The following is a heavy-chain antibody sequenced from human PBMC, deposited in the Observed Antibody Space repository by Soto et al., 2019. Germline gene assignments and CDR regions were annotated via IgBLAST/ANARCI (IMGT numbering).Heavy chain of an antibody. J-gene: IGHJ6*02. V-gene: IGHV1-69*12. D-gene: IGHD6-19*01. Sequence: QVQLVQSGAEVKKPGSSVKVSCKASGGTFSNYAISWVRQAPGQGLEWMGGIVPIFGTTYYAQKFQGRVTIIADDSTTTAYLELSSLRSKVTAMYYCARVEAVAGIYNYHGLDVWGQGTAVSVSS. CDR2: IVPIFGTT. CDR3: ARVEAVAGIYNYHGLDV. CDR1: GGTFSNYA.